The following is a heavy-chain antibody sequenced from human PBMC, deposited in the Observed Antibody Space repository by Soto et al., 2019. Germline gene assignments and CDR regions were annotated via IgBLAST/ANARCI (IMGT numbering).Heavy chain of an antibody. Sequence: PSETLSLTCSVSGVSIGSHFWSWIRQAPGKGPELVGYIYHTVNTKYNPALKSRVTISMDTSKTQLSLQLSSATAADAAVYYCARLQYTVVTALDIWGQGTMVTVSS. CDR2: IYHTVNT. D-gene: IGHD2-15*01. CDR1: GVSIGSHF. J-gene: IGHJ3*02. V-gene: IGHV4-59*11. CDR3: ARLQYTVVTALDI.